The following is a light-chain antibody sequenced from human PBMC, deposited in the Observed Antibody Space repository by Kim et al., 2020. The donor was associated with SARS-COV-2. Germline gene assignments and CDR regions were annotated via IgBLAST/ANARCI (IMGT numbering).Light chain of an antibody. CDR2: EDN. CDR3: QSYHDVRMF. CDR1: SGGIGNSY. J-gene: IGLJ2*01. Sequence: NFMQTQPRSVSGSPGKTVTISCSRSSGGIGNSYVQWYQQRPGSAPTIVIYEDNLRPSGVPDRFSGSIDSSSNSASLTISGLTAEDEADYYCQSYHDVRMFFGGGTQLTVL. V-gene: IGLV6-57*04.